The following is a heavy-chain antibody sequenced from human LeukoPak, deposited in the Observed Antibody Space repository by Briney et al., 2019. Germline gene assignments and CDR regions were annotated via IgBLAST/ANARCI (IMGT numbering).Heavy chain of an antibody. CDR2: IYYSGST. D-gene: IGHD3-10*01. Sequence: SETLSLTCSVSGGSISSSSYYWGWIRQPPGKGLEWIGTIYYSGSTYYRPSLKSRVTISVDTSKNQFSLKLSSVTAADTAVYYCARADYYGSRVYFDYWGQGTLVTVSS. CDR1: GGSISSSSYY. V-gene: IGHV4-39*07. J-gene: IGHJ4*02. CDR3: ARADYYGSRVYFDY.